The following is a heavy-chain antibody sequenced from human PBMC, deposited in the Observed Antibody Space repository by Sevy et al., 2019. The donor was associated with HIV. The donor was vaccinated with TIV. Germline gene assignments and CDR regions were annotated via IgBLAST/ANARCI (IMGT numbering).Heavy chain of an antibody. CDR1: GGSISSYY. CDR3: AGGGVWDSGDHVGGYYYYGMDV. V-gene: IGHV4-4*07. CDR2: IYTSGST. Sequence: SETLSLTCTVSGGSISSYYWSWIRQPAGKGLEWIGRIYTSGSTNYNPPLKGRVTMSVDTSKNQFSLKLDSVTAADTAVYYCAGGGVWDSGDHVGGYYYYGMDVWGQGTTVTVSS. J-gene: IGHJ6*02. D-gene: IGHD3-16*01.